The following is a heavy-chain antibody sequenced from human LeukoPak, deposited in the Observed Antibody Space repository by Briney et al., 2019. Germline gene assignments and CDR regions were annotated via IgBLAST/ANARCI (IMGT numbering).Heavy chain of an antibody. D-gene: IGHD4-23*01. CDR1: GGSISSSSYY. Sequence: SETLSLTCTFSGGSISSSSYYWVWVRQPPGKALEWIGSIYYSGSTYYNPSLKSRVTISVDTTKNQFSLKLSSVTAADTAVYYCARGRPGVTTDYWGQGTLVTVSS. CDR3: ARGRPGVTTDY. CDR2: IYYSGST. J-gene: IGHJ4*02. V-gene: IGHV4-39*07.